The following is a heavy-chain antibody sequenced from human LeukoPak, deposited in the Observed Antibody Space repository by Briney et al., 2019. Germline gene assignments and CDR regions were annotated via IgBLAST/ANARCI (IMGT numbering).Heavy chain of an antibody. CDR1: GGSFSGYY. CDR2: INHSGST. J-gene: IGHJ5*02. V-gene: IGHV4-34*01. CDR3: ARGIFIGSRYNWFDP. D-gene: IGHD3-3*02. Sequence: SETLSLTCAVYGGSFSGYYWSWIRQPPGKGLEWIGEINHSGSTNYNPSLKSRVTISVDTSKNQLSLKLSSVTAADTAVYYCARGIFIGSRYNWFDPWGQGTLVTVSS.